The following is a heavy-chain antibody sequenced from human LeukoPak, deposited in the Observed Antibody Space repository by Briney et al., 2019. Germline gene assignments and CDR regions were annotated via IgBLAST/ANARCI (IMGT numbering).Heavy chain of an antibody. V-gene: IGHV4-59*01. Sequence: SETLSLTCSVSGGSISSDYWAWIRQPPGKGLEWIGYMYYTGSTNYNPSLKSRVTISLATSKNQFSLKLSSVTAADTAVYYCARVSVVYGMDVWGRGTTVTVSS. CDR2: MYYTGST. CDR3: ARVSVVYGMDV. J-gene: IGHJ6*02. CDR1: GGSISSDY.